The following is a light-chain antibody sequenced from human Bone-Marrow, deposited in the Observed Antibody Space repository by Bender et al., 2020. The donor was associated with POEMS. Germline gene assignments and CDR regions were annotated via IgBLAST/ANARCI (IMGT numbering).Light chain of an antibody. J-gene: IGLJ2*01. CDR1: SSDIGDYDY. Sequence: QSALTQPRSVSGSPGQSVTISCTGTSSDIGDYDYVSWYQHHPGKAPKLMIYDVSNRPSGVSNRFSGSKSGNTASLTISGLQAEDEADYYCSSFTTSSTAYVVFGGGTKLTVL. V-gene: IGLV2-14*03. CDR2: DVS. CDR3: SSFTTSSTAYVV.